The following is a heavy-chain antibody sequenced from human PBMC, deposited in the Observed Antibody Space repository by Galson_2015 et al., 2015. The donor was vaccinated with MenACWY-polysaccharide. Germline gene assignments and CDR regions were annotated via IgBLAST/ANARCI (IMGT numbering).Heavy chain of an antibody. CDR3: AKRPFDY. CDR1: GFTFDDYA. V-gene: IGHV3-23*01. CDR2: ISGSGLNT. J-gene: IGHJ4*02. Sequence: SLRLSCAASGFTFDDYAMHWVRQAPGKGLEWVSTISGSGLNTYYADSVKGRFTMSRDNSKNTLYMQMNSLRAEDTAVYYCAKRPFDYWGQGTLVTVSS.